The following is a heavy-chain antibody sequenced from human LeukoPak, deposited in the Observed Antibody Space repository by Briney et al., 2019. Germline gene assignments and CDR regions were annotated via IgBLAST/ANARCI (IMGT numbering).Heavy chain of an antibody. CDR3: ARDKAGYYYYYMDV. CDR1: GFTFSDYY. V-gene: IGHV3-11*01. CDR2: ISSSGSTI. Sequence: PGGSLRLSCAASGFTFSDYYMSWIRQAPGKGLEWVSYISSSGSTIYYADSVKGRFTISRDNAKNSLYLQMNSLRAEDTAVYYCARDKAGYYYYYMDVWGKGTTVTISS. J-gene: IGHJ6*03.